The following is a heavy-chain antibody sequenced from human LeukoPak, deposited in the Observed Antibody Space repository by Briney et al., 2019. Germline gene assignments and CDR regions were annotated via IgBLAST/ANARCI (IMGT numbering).Heavy chain of an antibody. CDR3: ANSPMYYYTSGYSFFDD. CDR2: FYYSGST. J-gene: IGHJ4*02. CDR1: GGSITSGDYY. V-gene: IGHV4-30-4*01. D-gene: IGHD3-22*01. Sequence: SETRSLTCTVSGGSITSGDYYWSWIRQPPGKGLEWIGYFYYSGSTSYCPSLKSRVTISADTSKNQFSLKLNSVTAADTAVYYCANSPMYYYTSGYSFFDDWGQGTLVTVSS.